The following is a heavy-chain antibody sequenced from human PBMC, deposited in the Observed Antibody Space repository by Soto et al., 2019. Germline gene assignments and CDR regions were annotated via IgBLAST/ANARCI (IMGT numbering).Heavy chain of an antibody. D-gene: IGHD3-3*02. CDR2: MNPNSGNT. Sequence: ASVKVSCKASGYTFTSYDINWVRQATGQGLEWMGWMNPNSGNTAYAQKFQGRVTMTRNTSISTAYLELRSLSSEDTAIYYCARDQDRPQLGGNYYYIMDVWGQGTTVTVSS. V-gene: IGHV1-8*01. CDR3: ARDQDRPQLGGNYYYIMDV. CDR1: GYTFTSYD. J-gene: IGHJ6*02.